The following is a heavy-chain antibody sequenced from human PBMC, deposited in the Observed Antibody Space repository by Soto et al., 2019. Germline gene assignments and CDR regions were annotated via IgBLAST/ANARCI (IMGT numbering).Heavy chain of an antibody. CDR2: IKQDGSEK. Sequence: GGSLRLSCAASGFTFSSYWMSWFRQAPGKGLEWVANIKQDGSEKYYVDSVKGRFSVSRDDSKNTLYLQMNSLKTEDTAVYYCTADLIGTYYSPYDYWGQGILVTVSS. D-gene: IGHD3-10*01. J-gene: IGHJ4*02. CDR3: TADLIGTYYSPYDY. CDR1: GFTFSSYW. V-gene: IGHV3-7*03.